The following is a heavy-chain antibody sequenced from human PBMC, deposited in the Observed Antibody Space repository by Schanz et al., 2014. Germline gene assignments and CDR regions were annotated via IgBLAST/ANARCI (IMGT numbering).Heavy chain of an antibody. V-gene: IGHV3-30*03. CDR1: GFTFSSYG. D-gene: IGHD1-26*01. CDR3: AREAKWGQWYFDL. Sequence: VQLVESGGGLVQPGRSLRLSCVASGFTFSSYGMHWVRQAPAKGLEWVAVVGDTGTTKFYADSVKGRLTVSRDNSENTVYLEFHSLRSEDTALYYCAREAKWGQWYFDLWGRGSLVTVSS. CDR2: VGDTGTTK. J-gene: IGHJ2*01.